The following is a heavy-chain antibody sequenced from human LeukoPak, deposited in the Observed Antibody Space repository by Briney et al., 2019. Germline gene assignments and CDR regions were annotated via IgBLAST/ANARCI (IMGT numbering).Heavy chain of an antibody. V-gene: IGHV3-20*04. CDR2: INWNGGST. CDR3: AGAPRDDYSNYFDY. Sequence: GGSLRLSCAASGFTFDDYGMSWVGQAPGKGLDWVSGINWNGGSTGYADSVKGRFTISRDNAKNSLYLQMNSLRAEDTALYYCAGAPRDDYSNYFDYWGQGTLVTVSS. CDR1: GFTFDDYG. J-gene: IGHJ4*02. D-gene: IGHD4-11*01.